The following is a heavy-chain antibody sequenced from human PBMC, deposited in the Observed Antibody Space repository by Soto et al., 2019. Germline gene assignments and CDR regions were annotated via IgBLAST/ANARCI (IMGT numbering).Heavy chain of an antibody. CDR3: ARGGYYDKVWGKMNYYGLDV. D-gene: IGHD3-16*01. CDR1: GYTFIRYG. V-gene: IGHV1-18*01. J-gene: IGHJ6*02. Sequence: ASVKVSCKASGYTFIRYGITWVRQAPGQGLEWMGWISAYNDYTNYAQKLQGRATMTTDTSTSTVYMELRSLRSDDTAVYYCARGGYYDKVWGKMNYYGLDVWGQGTTVTVSS. CDR2: ISAYNDYT.